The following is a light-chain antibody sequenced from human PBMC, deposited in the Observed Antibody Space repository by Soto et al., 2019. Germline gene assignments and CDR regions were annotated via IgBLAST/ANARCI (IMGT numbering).Light chain of an antibody. J-gene: IGLJ3*02. Sequence: QSVLTQPPSVSGAPGQRVTISCTGSSSNIGAGYVVHWYQQLPGTAPKLLIYGNSNRPSGVPDRFSGSKSGTSASLAITGLQAGDEADYSCQSYDSSLSGWVFGGGTKLTVL. V-gene: IGLV1-40*01. CDR2: GNS. CDR1: SSNIGAGYV. CDR3: QSYDSSLSGWV.